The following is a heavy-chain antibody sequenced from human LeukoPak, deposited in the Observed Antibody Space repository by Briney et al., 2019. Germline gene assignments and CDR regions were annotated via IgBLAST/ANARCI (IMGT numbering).Heavy chain of an antibody. CDR1: GGSISSYY. Sequence: KPSETLSLTCTVSGGSISSYYWGWIRQPPGKGLEWIGSIYYSGSTYYNPSLKSRVTISVDTSKNQFSLKLSSVPAVDTALYYCARLTMVRGAPDAFDIWGQGTMVTVSS. J-gene: IGHJ3*02. CDR3: ARLTMVRGAPDAFDI. CDR2: IYYSGST. V-gene: IGHV4-39*01. D-gene: IGHD3-10*01.